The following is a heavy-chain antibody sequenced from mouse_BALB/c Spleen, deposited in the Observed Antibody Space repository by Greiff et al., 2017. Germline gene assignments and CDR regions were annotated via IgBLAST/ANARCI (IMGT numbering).Heavy chain of an antibody. J-gene: IGHJ4*01. CDR1: GFTFSDYY. CDR3: ARDVRITTGYAMDY. Sequence: EVQRVESGGGLVKPGGSLKLSCAASGFTFSDYYMYWVRQTPEKRLEWVATISDGGSYTYYPDSVKGRFTISRDNAKNNLYLQLSSLKSEDTAMYYCARDVRITTGYAMDYWGQGTSVTVSS. V-gene: IGHV5-4*02. CDR2: ISDGGSYT. D-gene: IGHD2-4*01.